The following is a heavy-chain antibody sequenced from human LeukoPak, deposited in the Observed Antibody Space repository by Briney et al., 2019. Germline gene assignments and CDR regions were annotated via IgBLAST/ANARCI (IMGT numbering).Heavy chain of an antibody. CDR2: MHPNSGST. CDR1: GYTFTSYD. J-gene: IGHJ3*02. Sequence: ASVKVSCKASGYTFTSYDINWVRQATGQGLEWMGWMHPNSGSTGYAEKFQGRVTMTRNTSISTAYMDLSSLRSEDTAVYYCARGPLYDSSGYYHLSAFDIWGQGTIVTVSS. CDR3: ARGPLYDSSGYYHLSAFDI. D-gene: IGHD3-22*01. V-gene: IGHV1-8*01.